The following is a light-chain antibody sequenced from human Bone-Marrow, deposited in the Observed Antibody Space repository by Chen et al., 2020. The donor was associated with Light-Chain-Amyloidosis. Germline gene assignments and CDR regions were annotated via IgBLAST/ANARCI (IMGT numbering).Light chain of an antibody. CDR1: DLPTKY. CDR3: QSADSSGTYEVI. Sequence: SYELPQPPSVSVSPGQTARTTCPGDDLPTKYAYWYQQKPGQAPVLVIHRDTERPSGISERFSGSSSGTTATLTISGVQAEDGADYHCQSADSSGTYEVIFGGGTKLTVL. V-gene: IGLV3-25*03. CDR2: RDT. J-gene: IGLJ2*01.